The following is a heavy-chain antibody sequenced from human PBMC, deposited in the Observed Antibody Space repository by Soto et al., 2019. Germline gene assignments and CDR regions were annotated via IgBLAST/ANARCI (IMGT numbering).Heavy chain of an antibody. J-gene: IGHJ6*02. V-gene: IGHV3-23*01. D-gene: IGHD2-15*01. Sequence: GGSLRLSCAASGFTFSSYAMSWVRQAPGKGLEWVSAISGSGGSTYYADSVKGRFTISRDNSKNTLYLQMNSLRAEDTAVYYCATVLSGYCSGASRGCYYYGMVGWYRETTV. CDR1: GFTFSSYA. CDR3: ATVLSGYCSGASRGCYYYGMVG. CDR2: ISGSGGST.